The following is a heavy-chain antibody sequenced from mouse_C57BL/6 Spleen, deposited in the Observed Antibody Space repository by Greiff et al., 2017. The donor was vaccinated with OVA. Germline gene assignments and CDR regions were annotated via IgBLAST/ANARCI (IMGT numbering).Heavy chain of an antibody. CDR2: IDPSDSYT. V-gene: IGHV1-50*01. D-gene: IGHD1-1*01. CDR1: GYTFTSYW. J-gene: IGHJ3*01. CDR3: AVGTTVRFAY. Sequence: QVHVKQSGAELVKPGASVKLSCKASGYTFTSYWMQWVKQRPGQGLEWIGEIDPSDSYTNYNQKFKGKATLTVDTSSSTAYMQLSSLTSEDSAVYYCAVGTTVRFAYWGQGTLVTVAA.